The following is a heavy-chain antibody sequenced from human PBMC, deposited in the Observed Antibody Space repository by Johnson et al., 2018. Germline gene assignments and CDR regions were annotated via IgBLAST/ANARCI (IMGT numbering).Heavy chain of an antibody. D-gene: IGHD1-1*01. Sequence: EVQLLESGGGLEQPGGSLRLSCAASGFTFSSYSMHWVRQAPGKGLEWVSYISSSSSTIYYADSVMGRFTISRENAKNSLYLQMNSLSDEATAVYYCASLEGPYYYYGLDVWGQGTTVTVSS. CDR2: ISSSSSTI. CDR3: ASLEGPYYYYGLDV. CDR1: GFTFSSYS. J-gene: IGHJ6*02. V-gene: IGHV3-48*02.